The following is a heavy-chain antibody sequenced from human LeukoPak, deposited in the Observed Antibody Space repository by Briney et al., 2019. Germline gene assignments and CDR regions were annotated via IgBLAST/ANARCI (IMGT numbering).Heavy chain of an antibody. Sequence: GGSLRLSCAASGFTFGNYAMAWVRQSPGKGLEWVSCITDIGKNTYHTDSVKGRFTISRDNSKNTLSLRMNSLRVEDTAVYYCAKATQRYCTGGTCYPLDYWGQGTLVTVSS. J-gene: IGHJ4*02. CDR2: ITDIGKNT. CDR1: GFTFGNYA. CDR3: AKATQRYCTGGTCYPLDY. V-gene: IGHV3-23*01. D-gene: IGHD2-8*02.